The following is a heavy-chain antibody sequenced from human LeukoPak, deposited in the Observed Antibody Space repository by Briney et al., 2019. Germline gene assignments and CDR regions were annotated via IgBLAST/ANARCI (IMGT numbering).Heavy chain of an antibody. V-gene: IGHV5-51*01. CDR3: ARIGCYDSSGPHAYFDY. CDR1: GYSFTSYW. D-gene: IGHD3-22*01. Sequence: GESLKISCKGSGYSFTSYWIGWVRQMPGKGLWWMGIIYPGDSDTRYSPSFQGQVTISAHKSIRTAYLQWSSLKASDTAMYYCARIGCYDSSGPHAYFDYWGQGTLVTVSS. CDR2: IYPGDSDT. J-gene: IGHJ4*02.